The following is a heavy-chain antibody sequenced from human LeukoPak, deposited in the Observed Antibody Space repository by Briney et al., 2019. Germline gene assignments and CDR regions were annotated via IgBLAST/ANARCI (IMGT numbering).Heavy chain of an antibody. CDR1: GGTFSSYA. CDR2: IIPIFGTA. Sequence: GASVKVSCKAPGGTFSSYAISWVRQAPGQGLEWMGGIIPIFGTANYAQKFQGRVTITADESTSTAYMELSSLRSEDTAVYYCARVGGSYLYYFDYWGQGTLVTVSS. CDR3: ARVGGSYLYYFDY. J-gene: IGHJ4*02. V-gene: IGHV1-69*13. D-gene: IGHD1-26*01.